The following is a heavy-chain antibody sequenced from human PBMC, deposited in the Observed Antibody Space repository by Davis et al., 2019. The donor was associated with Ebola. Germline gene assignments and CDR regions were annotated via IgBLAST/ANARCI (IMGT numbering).Heavy chain of an antibody. J-gene: IGHJ6*02. CDR1: GYTLTDYQ. CDR3: ARDGPDYYGLDV. V-gene: IGHV1-46*01. Sequence: ASVKVSCKASGYTLTDYQMHWVRQASGQGLEWMGVINPSAGYTNYAQKFQGRVTITRDTSTSTVYMEVTRLRSDDTAVYYCARDGPDYYGLDVWGQGTAVTVSS. CDR2: INPSAGYT.